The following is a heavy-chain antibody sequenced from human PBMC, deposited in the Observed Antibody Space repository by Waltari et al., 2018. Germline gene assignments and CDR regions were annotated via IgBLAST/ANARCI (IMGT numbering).Heavy chain of an antibody. CDR1: GGTISSGSSY. CDR3: ARDSPGIAAAGHY. V-gene: IGHV4-61*02. D-gene: IGHD6-13*01. Sequence: QVQLQESGPGLVKPSQTLSLTCTVSGGTISSGSSYWSWIRQPAGKGLEWIGRFYTSGSTYYNPSLKSRVTISVDTSKNQFSLKLSSVTAADTAVYYCARDSPGIAAAGHYWGQGTLVTVSS. CDR2: FYTSGST. J-gene: IGHJ4*02.